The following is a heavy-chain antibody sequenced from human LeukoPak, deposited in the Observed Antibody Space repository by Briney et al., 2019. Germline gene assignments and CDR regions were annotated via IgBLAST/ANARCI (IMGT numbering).Heavy chain of an antibody. CDR2: IKQDGGEK. V-gene: IGHV3-7*01. Sequence: GGSLRLSCAASGFTFSSDWMSCVREAPGKGREWVANIKQDGGEKYSVDSVKGRFTISRDNAKTSLYLQINSLRGEDTAVYYCAREGQWLVGGQGTLVTVSS. J-gene: IGHJ4*02. CDR1: GFTFSSDW. CDR3: AREGQWLV. D-gene: IGHD6-19*01.